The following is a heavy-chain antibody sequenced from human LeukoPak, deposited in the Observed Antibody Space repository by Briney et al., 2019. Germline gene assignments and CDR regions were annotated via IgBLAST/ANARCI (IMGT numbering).Heavy chain of an antibody. V-gene: IGHV4-34*01. J-gene: IGHJ6*03. CDR1: GGSVSGYY. CDR2: INQSGST. Sequence: SETLSLTCAVYGGSVSGYYWSWIRQPPGKGLEWIGEINQSGSTNYNPSLKSRVTISVDTSKNQFSLKLSSVTAADTAVYYCARGELVIVPAVNYYYYYMDVWGKGTTVTVSS. CDR3: ARGELVIVPAVNYYYYYMDV. D-gene: IGHD2-2*01.